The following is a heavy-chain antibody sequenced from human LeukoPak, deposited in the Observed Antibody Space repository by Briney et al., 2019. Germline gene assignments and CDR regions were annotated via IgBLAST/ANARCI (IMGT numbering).Heavy chain of an antibody. CDR2: TYTGGNS. CDR3: ARESSGYYFDY. Sequence: GGSLRLSCAASGFTVSSIHMVWVRQAPGKGLEWVSVTYTGGNSYYADSVKGRFIISRDISKNTLYLQMNSLRAEDTAVYYCARESSGYYFDYWGQGTLVTVSS. CDR1: GFTVSSIH. D-gene: IGHD6-25*01. J-gene: IGHJ4*02. V-gene: IGHV3-53*01.